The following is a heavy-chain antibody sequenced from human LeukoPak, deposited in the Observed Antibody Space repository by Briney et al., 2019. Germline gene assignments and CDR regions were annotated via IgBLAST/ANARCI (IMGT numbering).Heavy chain of an antibody. J-gene: IGHJ5*02. Sequence: SETVSFNASVSGVTISDYYWSRIRQCPGKGLEWIGEVSPGGYTNYNPSLKSRVIISEDPSESHLSLRLRSVTAADTAMYYCARLRCGNGQDECFDPWGQGTLVTVSS. CDR3: ARLRCGNGQDECFDP. CDR2: VSPGGYT. CDR1: GVTISDYY. D-gene: IGHD2-8*01. V-gene: IGHV4-34*01.